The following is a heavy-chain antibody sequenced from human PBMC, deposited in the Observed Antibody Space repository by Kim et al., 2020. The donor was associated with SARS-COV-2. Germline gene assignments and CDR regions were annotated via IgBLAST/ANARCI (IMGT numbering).Heavy chain of an antibody. D-gene: IGHD3-10*01. CDR1: GFTFSSYA. Sequence: GGSLRLSCSASGFTFSSYAMHWVRQAPGKGLEYVSAISSNGGSTYYADSVKGRFTISRDNSKNTLYLQMSSLRAEDTAVYYCVKGGSKLLWFGENWGQGTLVTVSS. J-gene: IGHJ4*02. V-gene: IGHV3-64D*09. CDR3: VKGGSKLLWFGEN. CDR2: ISSNGGST.